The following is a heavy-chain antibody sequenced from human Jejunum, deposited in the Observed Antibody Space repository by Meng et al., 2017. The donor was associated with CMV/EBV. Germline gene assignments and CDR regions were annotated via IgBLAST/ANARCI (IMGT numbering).Heavy chain of an antibody. D-gene: IGHD2-8*02. V-gene: IGHV4-4*01. CDR3: ARSSGYWSLDY. Sequence: AVSGDSISLHYYWSWVRQPPGKGLEWIGEISHSGTTKYTPSLKSRVTISMDRTNNHFSLRVTSVTAADTGVYFCARSSGYWSLDYWGQGTLVTVSS. CDR1: GDSISLHYY. CDR2: ISHSGTT. J-gene: IGHJ4*02.